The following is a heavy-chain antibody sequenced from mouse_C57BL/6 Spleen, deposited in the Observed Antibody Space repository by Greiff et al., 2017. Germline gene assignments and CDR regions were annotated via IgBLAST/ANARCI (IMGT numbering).Heavy chain of an antibody. V-gene: IGHV1-54*01. J-gene: IGHJ4*01. CDR2: INPGSGGT. Sequence: QVQLQQSGAVLVRPGTSVKVSCKASGYAFTNYLIEWVKQRPGQGLEWIGVINPGSGGTNYNEKFKGKATLTADKSSSTAYMQLSSLTSEDSAVYFCARSAGSSSYYAMDYWGQGTSVTVSS. CDR1: GYAFTNYL. CDR3: ARSAGSSSYYAMDY. D-gene: IGHD1-1*01.